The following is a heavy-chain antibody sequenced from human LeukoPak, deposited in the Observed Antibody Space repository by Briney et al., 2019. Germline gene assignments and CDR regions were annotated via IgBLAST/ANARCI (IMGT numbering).Heavy chain of an antibody. J-gene: IGHJ4*02. CDR3: VKCVSPVGYSSGYYYDH. Sequence: PGGSLRLSCAASGFTFRSFWMHWVRQAPGKGLEYVSAISTNGGTTYYADSVKGRSTIARDNSKNTLYLQMSSLRPEDTAVYYCVKCVSPVGYSSGYYYDHWSQGTLVTVSS. CDR1: GFTFRSFW. V-gene: IGHV3-64D*09. D-gene: IGHD3-22*01. CDR2: ISTNGGTT.